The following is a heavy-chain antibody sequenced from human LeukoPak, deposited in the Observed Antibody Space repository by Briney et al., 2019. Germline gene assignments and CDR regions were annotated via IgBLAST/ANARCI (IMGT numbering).Heavy chain of an antibody. V-gene: IGHV4-39*01. CDR1: GGSISSSSYY. CDR3: ARHSLAATSYYFDY. CDR2: IYYSGST. Sequence: SGTLSLTCTASGGSISSSSYYWGWIRQPPGKGLEWIGSIYYSGSTYYNPSLKSRVTISVDTSKNQFSLKLSSVTAADTAVYYCARHSLAATSYYFDYWGQGTLVTVSS. D-gene: IGHD2-15*01. J-gene: IGHJ4*02.